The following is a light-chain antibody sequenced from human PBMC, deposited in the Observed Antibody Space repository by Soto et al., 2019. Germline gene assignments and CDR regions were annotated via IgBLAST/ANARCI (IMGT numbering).Light chain of an antibody. CDR3: CSYAGSDILI. Sequence: QSALTQPRSVSGSPGQSVTISCTGTRSDVGGYNYVSWYQRHPGKAPKLIISGVTKRPSGVPDRFSGSKSGNTASLTISGLQAEDEADYDCCSYAGSDILIFGGGTKLTVL. J-gene: IGLJ2*01. CDR2: GVT. V-gene: IGLV2-11*01. CDR1: RSDVGGYNY.